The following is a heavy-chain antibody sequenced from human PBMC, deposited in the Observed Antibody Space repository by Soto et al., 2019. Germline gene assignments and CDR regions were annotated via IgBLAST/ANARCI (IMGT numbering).Heavy chain of an antibody. J-gene: IGHJ4*02. V-gene: IGHV3-33*01. D-gene: IGHD6-13*01. CDR3: ARAGSSRIDY. Sequence: QVQLVESGGGVVQPGRSLRLSCAASGFTFSSYGMHWVRQAPGKGLEWVAVIWYDGSNKYYADSVKGRFTISRDNSKNTLYLQMNSLRAEDTAVYYCARAGSSRIDYWGQGTLVTGSS. CDR1: GFTFSSYG. CDR2: IWYDGSNK.